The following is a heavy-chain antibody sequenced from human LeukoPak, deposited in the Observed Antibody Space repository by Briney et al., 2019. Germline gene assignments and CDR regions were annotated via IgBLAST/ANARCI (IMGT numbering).Heavy chain of an antibody. CDR3: AKDRELCIAAAGTSFDW. Sequence: GGSLRLSCAVSGFTLSSYGIDCVRPAPGRGLGWVAVISYDGSNKYYADSVKGRSTISRHNSKNTLYLQMNSLRAEDRAVYYCAKDRELCIAAAGTSFDWWGERTLVTVSA. CDR1: GFTLSSYG. J-gene: IGHJ4*02. V-gene: IGHV3-30*18. CDR2: ISYDGSNK. D-gene: IGHD6-13*01.